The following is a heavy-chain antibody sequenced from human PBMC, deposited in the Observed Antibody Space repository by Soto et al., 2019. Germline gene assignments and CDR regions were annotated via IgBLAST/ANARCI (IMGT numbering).Heavy chain of an antibody. Sequence: QMQLVQSGPEVKKPGTSVKVSCKASGFTFTSSAMQWVRQARGQRLEWIGWIVVGSGNTNYAQKFQERVTITRDMSTSTAYMELSSLRSEDTAVYYCAAFLCGGDCYSQRAYFDYWGQGTLVTVSS. V-gene: IGHV1-58*02. J-gene: IGHJ4*02. CDR3: AAFLCGGDCYSQRAYFDY. CDR2: IVVGSGNT. D-gene: IGHD2-21*02. CDR1: GFTFTSSA.